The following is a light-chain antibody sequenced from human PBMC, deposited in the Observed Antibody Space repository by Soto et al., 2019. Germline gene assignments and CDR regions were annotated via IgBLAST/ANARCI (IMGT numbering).Light chain of an antibody. J-gene: IGKJ1*01. CDR2: DSS. CDR1: QSIGYS. Sequence: DIVMTQSPVSLSVSPGERTTLSCRASQSIGYSLAWYQQKPGQAPRLLMYDSSTRPSGIPGRFSGSGSGTEFTLTINILQSEDLAVYFCQQYSKWPRTFGQGTKVEIK. CDR3: QQYSKWPRT. V-gene: IGKV3-15*01.